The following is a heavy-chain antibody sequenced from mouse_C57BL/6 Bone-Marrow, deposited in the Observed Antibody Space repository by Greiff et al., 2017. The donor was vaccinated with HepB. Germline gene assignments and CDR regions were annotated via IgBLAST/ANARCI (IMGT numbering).Heavy chain of an antibody. D-gene: IGHD2-2*01. CDR3: ARDIGKLYYGYPVAY. CDR1: GFTFSSYA. Sequence: EVQRVGSGGGLVKPGGSLKLSCAASGFTFSSYAMSWVRQTPEKRLEWVATIRAGGSYTYYPDNVKGRYTFTRDNTKNNLYLQMSHLKSEDPAMYYCARDIGKLYYGYPVAYWGQGTLVPVTA. V-gene: IGHV5-4*01. CDR2: IRAGGSYT. J-gene: IGHJ3*01.